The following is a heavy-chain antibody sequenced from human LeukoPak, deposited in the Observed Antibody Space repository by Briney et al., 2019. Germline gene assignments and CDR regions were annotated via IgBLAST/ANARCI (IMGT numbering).Heavy chain of an antibody. CDR3: ARDPAKLWFGEPTGTSDTL. CDR2: IIPILGIA. V-gene: IGHV1-69*04. J-gene: IGHJ4*02. Sequence: SVKVSCKASGGTFSSYAISWVRQAPGQGLEWMGRIIPILGIANYAQKFRGRVTITADKSTSTAYMELSSLRSEDTAVYYCARDPAKLWFGEPTGTSDTLWGQGTLVTVSS. D-gene: IGHD3-10*01. CDR1: GGTFSSYA.